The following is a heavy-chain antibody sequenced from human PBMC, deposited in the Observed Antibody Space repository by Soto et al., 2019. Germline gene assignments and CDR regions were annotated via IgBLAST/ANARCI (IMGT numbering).Heavy chain of an antibody. CDR3: ARDGYNWNERSWFDP. CDR1: GYTFTSYG. Sequence: SVKVSCKASGYTFTSYGISWVRQAPGQGLEWMGWISAYNGNTNYAQKLQGRVTMTTDTSTSTAYMGLRSLRSDDTAVYYCARDGYNWNERSWFDPWGQGTLVTVSS. J-gene: IGHJ5*02. V-gene: IGHV1-18*01. D-gene: IGHD1-1*01. CDR2: ISAYNGNT.